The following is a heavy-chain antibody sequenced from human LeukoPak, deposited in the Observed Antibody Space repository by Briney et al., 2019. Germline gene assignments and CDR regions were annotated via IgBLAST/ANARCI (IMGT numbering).Heavy chain of an antibody. CDR1: GGTFSSYA. Sequence: GASVKVSCKASGGTFSSYAISWVRQAPGQGLEWMGEIIPIFGTANYAQKFQGRVTITADESTSTAYMELSSLRSEDTAVYYCARVKFYDSSGYVLLGVDGAFDIWGQGTMVTVSS. V-gene: IGHV1-69*13. D-gene: IGHD3-22*01. CDR3: ARVKFYDSSGYVLLGVDGAFDI. CDR2: IIPIFGTA. J-gene: IGHJ3*02.